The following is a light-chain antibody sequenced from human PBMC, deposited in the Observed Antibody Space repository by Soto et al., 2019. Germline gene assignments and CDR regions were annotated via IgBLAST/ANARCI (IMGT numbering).Light chain of an antibody. J-gene: IGKJ1*01. CDR2: AAS. CDR3: QHYNGAPWT. V-gene: IGKV1-27*01. CDR1: QDVSNY. Sequence: DIQMTQSPSSLSASVGDRVTITCRASQDVSNYLAWYQQKPGQVPKLLIYAASTLQSGVPSRFSGSGSGADFTLTISSLQPEDVATYYCQHYNGAPWTFGQGTKVEIE.